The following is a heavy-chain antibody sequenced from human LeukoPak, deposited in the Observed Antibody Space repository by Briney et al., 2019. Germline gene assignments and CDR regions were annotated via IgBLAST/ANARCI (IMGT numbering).Heavy chain of an antibody. CDR1: GFTYRRYS. CDR3: AKNTNYVSSGYYYYFDY. V-gene: IGHV3-23*01. Sequence: GGSLRLSCVASGFTYRRYSMNWVRQAPGKGLEWVSGVSGTGSSTYYADSVKGRFPISRDNSKNTLYLQMNRLRAEDTAVYYCAKNTNYVSSGYYYYFDYWGQGTLVTVSS. J-gene: IGHJ4*02. D-gene: IGHD3-22*01. CDR2: VSGTGSST.